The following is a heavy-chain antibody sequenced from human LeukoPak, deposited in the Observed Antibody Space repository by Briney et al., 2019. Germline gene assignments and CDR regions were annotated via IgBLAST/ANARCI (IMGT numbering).Heavy chain of an antibody. J-gene: IGHJ6*02. D-gene: IGHD3-3*01. CDR3: ARDGARFLNYGMDV. CDR1: GGSISSYY. Sequence: SETLSLTCTVSGGSISSYYWSWIRQPAGKGLEWIGRIYTSGSTNYNPSLKSRVTMSVDTSKNQFSLKLSSVTAADTAVYYCARDGARFLNYGMDVWGQGTTVTVSS. V-gene: IGHV4-4*07. CDR2: IYTSGST.